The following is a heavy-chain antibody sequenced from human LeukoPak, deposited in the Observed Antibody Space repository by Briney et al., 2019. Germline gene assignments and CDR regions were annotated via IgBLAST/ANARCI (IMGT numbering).Heavy chain of an antibody. V-gene: IGHV3-21*01. CDR1: GFTFSSYS. Sequence: PGGSLRLSCAASGFTFSSYSMNWVRQAPGKGLEWVSSISSSSSNIYYADSVKGRFTISRDNAKNSLYLQMNSLRAENTAVYYCARGFAPMYSSSWYRKGHYFDYWGQGTLVTVSS. CDR2: ISSSSSNI. D-gene: IGHD6-13*01. CDR3: ARGFAPMYSSSWYRKGHYFDY. J-gene: IGHJ4*02.